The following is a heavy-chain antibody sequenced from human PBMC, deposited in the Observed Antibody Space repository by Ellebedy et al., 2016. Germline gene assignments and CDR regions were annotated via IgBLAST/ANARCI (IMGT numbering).Heavy chain of an antibody. CDR1: GFTFSTYA. V-gene: IGHV3-23*01. J-gene: IGHJ3*01. Sequence: GGSLRLSCAASGFTFSTYAMSWVRQAPGKGLEWVSGYSGRGDYTYYADSVRGRFTISRDNSKNTVYLQMNSLRVEDTAVYYCVKGKTGNYGGDAFDFWGQGTMVTVSS. CDR2: YSGRGDYT. D-gene: IGHD1-1*01. CDR3: VKGKTGNYGGDAFDF.